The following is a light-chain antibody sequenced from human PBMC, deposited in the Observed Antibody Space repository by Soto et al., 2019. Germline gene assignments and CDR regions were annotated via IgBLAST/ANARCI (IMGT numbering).Light chain of an antibody. Sequence: EVVITQSPATLYVSPGERATLSCRASQSVTSCYLAWYQQKLGQAPRLLIYGISSRDTGVPDRFSGSGSGTDFTLTISRLEPEDFAVYYCQQYTDWPLTFGQGAKVDI. CDR2: GIS. J-gene: IGKJ1*01. V-gene: IGKV3-20*01. CDR1: QSVTSCY. CDR3: QQYTDWPLT.